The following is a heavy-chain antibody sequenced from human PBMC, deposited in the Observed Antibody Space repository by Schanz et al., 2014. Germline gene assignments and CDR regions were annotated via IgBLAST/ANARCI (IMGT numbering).Heavy chain of an antibody. J-gene: IGHJ4*02. D-gene: IGHD3-10*01. CDR1: GFTFSTHA. Sequence: EVQLVESGGGVVQPGRSLRLSCAASGFTFSTHAMHWVRQAPGKGLEWVSYIGNGGVTIYYADSVKGRFTISRDNSKNSLYLQMNSLRPEDTAVYYCARGGFGEVSYFDYWGQGTLVTVSS. V-gene: IGHV3-48*03. CDR2: IGNGGVTI. CDR3: ARGGFGEVSYFDY.